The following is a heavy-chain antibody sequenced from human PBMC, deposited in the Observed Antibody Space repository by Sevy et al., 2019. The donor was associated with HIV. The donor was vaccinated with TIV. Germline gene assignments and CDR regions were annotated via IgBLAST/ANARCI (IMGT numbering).Heavy chain of an antibody. CDR1: GGSISSYY. CDR3: ARRSRYCSSTSCREGYYYYMDV. Sequence: SETLSLTCTVSGGSISSYYWSWIRQPPGKGLEWIGYIYYSGSTNDNPSLKSRVTISVDTSKNQFALKLSSVTAADTAVYYCARRSRYCSSTSCREGYYYYMDVWGKGTTVTVSS. CDR2: IYYSGST. D-gene: IGHD2-2*01. V-gene: IGHV4-59*01. J-gene: IGHJ6*03.